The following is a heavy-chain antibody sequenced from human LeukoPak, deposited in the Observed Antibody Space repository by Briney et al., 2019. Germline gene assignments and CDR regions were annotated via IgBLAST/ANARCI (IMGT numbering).Heavy chain of an antibody. CDR3: ARDSIEAPGLVFDF. Sequence: GASVKVSCKASGYTFTDYYVHWMRQAPGQGLEWMGWINLNSGDTRYAQRFQGRLTVTRDTSIGTAYMDLNGLRSDDTAVYYCARDSIEAPGLVFDFWGQGTMVTISS. CDR1: GYTFTDYY. CDR2: INLNSGDT. V-gene: IGHV1-2*02. D-gene: IGHD6-13*01. J-gene: IGHJ3*01.